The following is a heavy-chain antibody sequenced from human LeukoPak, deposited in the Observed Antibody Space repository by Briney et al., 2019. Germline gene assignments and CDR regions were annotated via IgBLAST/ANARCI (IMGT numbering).Heavy chain of an antibody. V-gene: IGHV3-21*01. CDR3: ARDRRQMTTVTAFDY. Sequence: GGSLRLSCAASGFTFSSYSMNWVRLAPGKGLEWVSSISSSSSYIYYADSVKGRFTISRDNAKNSLYLQMNSLRAEDTAVYYCARDRRQMTTVTAFDYWGQGTLVTVSS. J-gene: IGHJ4*02. CDR1: GFTFSSYS. CDR2: ISSSSSYI. D-gene: IGHD4-17*01.